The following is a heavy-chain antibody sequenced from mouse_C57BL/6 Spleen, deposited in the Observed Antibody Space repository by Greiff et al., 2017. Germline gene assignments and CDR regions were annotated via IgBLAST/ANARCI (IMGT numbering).Heavy chain of an antibody. CDR1: GFTFSSYA. D-gene: IGHD4-1*01. J-gene: IGHJ2*01. Sequence: DVQLVESGGGLVKPGGSLKLSCAASGFTFSSYAMSWVRQTPEKRLEWVATISAGGSYTYYPDNVKGRFTISRENAKNNLYLQMSHLKSEDTAMYDCARGANWERGYFDYWGQGTTLTVSS. V-gene: IGHV5-4*01. CDR3: ARGANWERGYFDY. CDR2: ISAGGSYT.